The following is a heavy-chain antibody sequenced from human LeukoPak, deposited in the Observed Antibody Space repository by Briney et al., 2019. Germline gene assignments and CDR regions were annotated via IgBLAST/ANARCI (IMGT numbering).Heavy chain of an antibody. CDR1: GYSISSGYY. V-gene: IGHV4-38-2*02. D-gene: IGHD3-22*01. Sequence: KPSETLSLTCTVSGYSISSGYYWGWIRQPPGKGLEWIGSIYHSGSTYYNPSLKSRVTISVDTSKNQFSLKLSSVTAADTAVYYCARVGPVVHPKNFDYWGQGTLVTVSS. CDR3: ARVGPVVHPKNFDY. J-gene: IGHJ4*02. CDR2: IYHSGST.